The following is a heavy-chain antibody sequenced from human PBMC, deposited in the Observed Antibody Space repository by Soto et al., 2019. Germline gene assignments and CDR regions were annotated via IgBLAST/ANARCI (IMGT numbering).Heavy chain of an antibody. CDR1: GGSISSSSYY. CDR2: IYYSGYT. D-gene: IGHD1-26*01. CDR3: ARDPNIVGATHGGYYYYYGMDV. Sequence: SETLSLTCTVSGGSISSSSYYWGWIRQPPGKGLEWIGSIYYSGYTYYNPSLKGRATISAVWSAQQMSLELKSVTAADTAVYYCARDPNIVGATHGGYYYYYGMDVWGQGTTVTVSS. V-gene: IGHV4-39*07. J-gene: IGHJ6*02.